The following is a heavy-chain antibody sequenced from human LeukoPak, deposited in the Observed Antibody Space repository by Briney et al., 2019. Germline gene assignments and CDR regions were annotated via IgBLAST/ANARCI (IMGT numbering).Heavy chain of an antibody. Sequence: GGSLRLSCAASGFPFSSYAMHWVRQAPGKGLEWVAVISYDGSNKYYADSVKGRFTISRDNSKNTLYLQMNSLRAEDTAVYYCARSDPEYYYDSSGYFDYWGQGTLVTVSS. CDR2: ISYDGSNK. V-gene: IGHV3-30-3*01. CDR1: GFPFSSYA. CDR3: ARSDPEYYYDSSGYFDY. J-gene: IGHJ4*02. D-gene: IGHD3-22*01.